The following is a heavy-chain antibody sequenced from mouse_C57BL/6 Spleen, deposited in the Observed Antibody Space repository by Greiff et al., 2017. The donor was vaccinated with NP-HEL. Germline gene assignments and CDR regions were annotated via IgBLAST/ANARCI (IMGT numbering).Heavy chain of an antibody. V-gene: IGHV5-4*01. D-gene: IGHD1-3*01. J-gene: IGHJ3*01. CDR1: GFTFSSYA. Sequence: EVKVVESGGGLVKPGGSLKLSCAASGFTFSSYAMSWVRQTPEKRLEWVATISDGGSYTYYPDNVKGRFTISRDNAKNNLYLQMSHLKSEDTAMYYCARDNSPFAYWGQGTLVTVSA. CDR2: ISDGGSYT. CDR3: ARDNSPFAY.